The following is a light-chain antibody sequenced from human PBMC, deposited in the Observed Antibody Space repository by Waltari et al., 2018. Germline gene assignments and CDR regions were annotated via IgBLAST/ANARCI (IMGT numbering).Light chain of an antibody. CDR2: DVS. V-gene: IGLV2-23*02. CDR1: ISDVGCYNL. CDR3: CSYAGSSTFYV. Sequence: QSALTQPATASGSSGQSITISCTGTISDVGCYNLVSWYQQHPGKAPKLMIYDVSKPPSGVSNRFSGSKSGNTASLTISGLQAEDEADYYCCSYAGSSTFYVFGTGTKVTVL. J-gene: IGLJ1*01.